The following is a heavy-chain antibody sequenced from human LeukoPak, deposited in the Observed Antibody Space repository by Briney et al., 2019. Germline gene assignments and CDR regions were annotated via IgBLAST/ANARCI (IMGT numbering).Heavy chain of an antibody. J-gene: IGHJ3*02. CDR1: GGSFSGYY. CDR3: ARERIGVRGAFDI. D-gene: IGHD2/OR15-2a*01. CDR2: INHSGST. V-gene: IGHV4-34*01. Sequence: SETLSLTCAVYGGSFSGYYWSWIRQPPGKGLEWIGEINHSGSTNYNPSLKSRVTISVDTSKNQFSLKLSSVTAADTAVYYCARERIGVRGAFDIWGQGTMVTVSS.